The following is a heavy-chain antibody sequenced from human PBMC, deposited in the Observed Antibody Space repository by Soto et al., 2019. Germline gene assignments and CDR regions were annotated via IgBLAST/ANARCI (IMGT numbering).Heavy chain of an antibody. D-gene: IGHD6-13*01. CDR3: ARDGPRGNPAAGD. J-gene: IGHJ4*02. CDR2: IWYDGSNK. Sequence: GGSLRLSCAASGFTFSSYGMHWVRQAPGKGLEWVAVIWYDGSNKYYADSVKGRFTISRDNSKNTLYLQMNSLRAEDTAVYYCARDGPRGNPAAGDWGQGTLVTVSS. V-gene: IGHV3-33*01. CDR1: GFTFSSYG.